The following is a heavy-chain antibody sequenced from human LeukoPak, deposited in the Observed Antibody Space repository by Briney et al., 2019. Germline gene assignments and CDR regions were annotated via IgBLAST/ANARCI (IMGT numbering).Heavy chain of an antibody. CDR2: ISGSGGDT. CDR1: GFTFSSFA. Sequence: GSLRLSCAASGFTFSSFAMTWVRQAPGKGLEWVSAISGSGGDTYYADSVKGRFTVSRDNAKNTLYLQMNSLRAEDTALYYCAKDTLLLLYWGQGALVTVSS. V-gene: IGHV3-23*01. CDR3: AKDTLLLLY. D-gene: IGHD3-22*01. J-gene: IGHJ4*02.